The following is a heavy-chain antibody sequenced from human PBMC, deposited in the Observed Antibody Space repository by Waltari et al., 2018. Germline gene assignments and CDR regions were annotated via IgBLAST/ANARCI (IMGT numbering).Heavy chain of an antibody. Sequence: QVQLVQSGAEVKKPGASVRVSCKVSGYTLTELSMHWVRQAPGNGLEWMGGFDPEDGETIYAQKFQGRVTMTEDTSTDTAYMELSSLRSEDTAVYYCATIHYDFWSGYPRRWFDPWGQGTLVTVSS. D-gene: IGHD3-3*01. CDR2: FDPEDGET. CDR3: ATIHYDFWSGYPRRWFDP. CDR1: GYTLTELS. V-gene: IGHV1-24*01. J-gene: IGHJ5*02.